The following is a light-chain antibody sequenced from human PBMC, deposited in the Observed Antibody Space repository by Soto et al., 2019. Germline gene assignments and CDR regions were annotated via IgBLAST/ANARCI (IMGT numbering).Light chain of an antibody. J-gene: IGKJ1*01. V-gene: IGKV1-5*03. Sequence: DIQMTQSPSTLSASVGDRVSINCRASQSISACLAWYQQKPGKATRLLIYKASTLEIGVPSRFSCSGSGTEFTLTISRLQPDDVENSYCPQYNDYSWTFCQGTKVESK. CDR3: PQYNDYSWT. CDR1: QSISAC. CDR2: KAS.